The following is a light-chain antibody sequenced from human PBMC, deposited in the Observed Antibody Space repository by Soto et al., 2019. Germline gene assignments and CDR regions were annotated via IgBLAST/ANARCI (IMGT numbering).Light chain of an antibody. CDR2: EVT. CDR1: SSDVGGYNY. Sequence: QSALTQPPSASGSPGQSVTISCTGTSSDVGGYNYVSWYQQHPGKAPKVMIYEVTKRPSGVPDRFSGSKSGNTASLTVSGLQAEDEADYYCSSYAGSNNFGVFGGGTKLTV. V-gene: IGLV2-8*01. J-gene: IGLJ3*02. CDR3: SSYAGSNNFGV.